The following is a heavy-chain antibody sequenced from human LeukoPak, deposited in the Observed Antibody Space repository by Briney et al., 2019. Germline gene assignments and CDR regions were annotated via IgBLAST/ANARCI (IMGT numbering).Heavy chain of an antibody. Sequence: SETLSLTCTVSGGSISSHYWSWIRQPPGKGLEWIGYIYYSGSTNYNPSLKSRVTISVDTSKNQFSLKLSSVTAADTAVYYCARVVAARPTPTTPVYYFDCCGQGTLVTVSS. V-gene: IGHV4-59*11. D-gene: IGHD6-6*01. CDR3: ARVVAARPTPTTPVYYFDC. CDR2: IYYSGST. J-gene: IGHJ4*02. CDR1: GGSISSHY.